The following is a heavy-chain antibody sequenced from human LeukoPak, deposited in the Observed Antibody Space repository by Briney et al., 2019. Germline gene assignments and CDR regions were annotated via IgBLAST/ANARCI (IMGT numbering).Heavy chain of an antibody. D-gene: IGHD6-13*01. Sequence: ASVKISCKASGYTFTSYYMHRVRQAPGQGLEWMGIINPSGGGTSYAQKFQGRVTMTRDTSTSTVYMELSSLRSEDTAVYYCARDVAPRGYSSSWYDWFDPWGQGTLVTVSS. CDR2: INPSGGGT. V-gene: IGHV1-46*01. J-gene: IGHJ5*02. CDR3: ARDVAPRGYSSSWYDWFDP. CDR1: GYTFTSYY.